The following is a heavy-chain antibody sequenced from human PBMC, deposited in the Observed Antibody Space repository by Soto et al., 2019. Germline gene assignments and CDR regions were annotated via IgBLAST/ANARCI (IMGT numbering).Heavy chain of an antibody. CDR1: GGSFSGYY. CDR2: INHSGST. Sequence: SETLSLTCAVYGGSFSGYYWSWIRQPPGKGLEWIGEINHSGSTNYNPSLKSRVTISVDTSKNQFSLKLSSVTAADTAVYYCARGRKYSGYGGSNFDYWGQGTLVTVSS. V-gene: IGHV4-34*01. CDR3: ARGRKYSGYGGSNFDY. D-gene: IGHD5-12*01. J-gene: IGHJ4*02.